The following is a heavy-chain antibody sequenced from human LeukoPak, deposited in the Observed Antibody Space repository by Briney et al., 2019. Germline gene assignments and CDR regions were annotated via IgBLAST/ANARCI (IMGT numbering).Heavy chain of an antibody. CDR1: GYTFTSCG. D-gene: IGHD6-25*01. CDR3: ARADSSGGAFDI. V-gene: IGHV1-18*01. Sequence: ASVKVSCKASGYTFTSCGISWVRQAPGQGLEWMGWISAYNGNTNYAQKLQGRVTMTTDTSTSTAYMELRSLRSDDTAVYYCARADSSGGAFDIWGQGTMVTVSS. J-gene: IGHJ3*02. CDR2: ISAYNGNT.